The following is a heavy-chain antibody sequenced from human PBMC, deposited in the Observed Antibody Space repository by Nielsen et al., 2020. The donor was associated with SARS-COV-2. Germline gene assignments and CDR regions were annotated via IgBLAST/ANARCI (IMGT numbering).Heavy chain of an antibody. CDR1: GGSISNSDYY. D-gene: IGHD3-10*01. Sequence: SETLSLTCTVSGGSISNSDYYWNWIRRPPGKGLEWIGFIYYSGSTYSNPSLKSRITLSVDTSKNQFSLKLSSLTAADTAVYYCARVNVLPSNWFDPWGQGTLVTVSS. CDR3: ARVNVLPSNWFDP. CDR2: IYYSGST. J-gene: IGHJ5*02. V-gene: IGHV4-30-4*01.